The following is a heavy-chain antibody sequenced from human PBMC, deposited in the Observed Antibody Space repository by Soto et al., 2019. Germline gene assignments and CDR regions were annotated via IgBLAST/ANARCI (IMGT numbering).Heavy chain of an antibody. Sequence: SETLSLTCTVSGGSISSYYWSWIRQPPGKGLEWIGYIYYSGSTNYNPSLKSRVTISVDTSKNQFSLKLSSVTAADTAVYYCARDRMAGTNYFDYWGQGTLVTVSS. D-gene: IGHD6-19*01. CDR1: GGSISSYY. V-gene: IGHV4-59*01. CDR3: ARDRMAGTNYFDY. J-gene: IGHJ4*02. CDR2: IYYSGST.